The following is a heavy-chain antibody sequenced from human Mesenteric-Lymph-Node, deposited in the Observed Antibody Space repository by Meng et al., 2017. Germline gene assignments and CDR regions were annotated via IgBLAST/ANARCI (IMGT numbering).Heavy chain of an antibody. CDR1: GGSISSSSYY. CDR3: ARLRYGDYYDAFDI. V-gene: IGHV4-39*07. J-gene: IGHJ3*02. CDR2: IYYSGSA. D-gene: IGHD4-17*01. Sequence: SETLSLTCTVSGGSISSSSYYWGWIRQPPGKGLEWIGSIYYSGSANYSPSLKSRVTISVDTSKNQFSLKLSSVTAADTAVYYCARLRYGDYYDAFDIWGQGTMVTVSS.